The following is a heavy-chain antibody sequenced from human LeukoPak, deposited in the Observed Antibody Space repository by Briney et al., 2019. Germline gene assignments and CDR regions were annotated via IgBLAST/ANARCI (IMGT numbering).Heavy chain of an antibody. J-gene: IGHJ6*02. CDR2: ISYDGSNK. CDR1: GFTFSGYA. D-gene: IGHD2-15*01. V-gene: IGHV3-30*04. Sequence: GGSLRLSCAASGFTFSGYAMHWVRQAPGRGLEWVAVISYDGSNKYYADSVKGRFTISRDNSKNTLYLQMNSLRAEDTAVYYCARGSLCSGGSCYFDYYYYGMDVWGQGTTVTVSS. CDR3: ARGSLCSGGSCYFDYYYYGMDV.